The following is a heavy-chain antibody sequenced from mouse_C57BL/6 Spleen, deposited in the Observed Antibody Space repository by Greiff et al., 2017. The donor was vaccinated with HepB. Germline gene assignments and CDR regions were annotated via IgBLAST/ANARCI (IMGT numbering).Heavy chain of an antibody. D-gene: IGHD1-1*01. V-gene: IGHV5-9*01. Sequence: EVKLMESGGGLVKPGGSLKLSCAASGFTFSSYTMSWVRQTPEKRLEWVATISGGGGNTYYPDSVKGRFTISRDNAKNTLYLQMSSLRSEDTALYYCSSTVVSGYFDYWGQGTPLPVPS. CDR1: GFTFSSYT. CDR3: SSTVVSGYFDY. J-gene: IGHJ2*01. CDR2: ISGGGGNT.